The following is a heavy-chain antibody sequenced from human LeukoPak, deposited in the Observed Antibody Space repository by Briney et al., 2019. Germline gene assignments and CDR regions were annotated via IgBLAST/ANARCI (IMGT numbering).Heavy chain of an antibody. D-gene: IGHD2-15*01. V-gene: IGHV3-21*01. CDR2: ISSSSSYI. CDR1: GFTFSSYS. CDR3: ATYCSGGSYDCPNDY. J-gene: IGHJ4*02. Sequence: KTGGSLRLSCAASGFTFSSYSMNWVRQAPGKGLEWVSSISSSSSYIYYADSVKGRFTISRDNAKNSLYLQMNSLRAEDTAVYYCATYCSGGSYDCPNDYWGQGTLVTVSS.